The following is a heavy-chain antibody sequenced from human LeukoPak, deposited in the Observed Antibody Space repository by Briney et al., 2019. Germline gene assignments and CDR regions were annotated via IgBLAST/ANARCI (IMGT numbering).Heavy chain of an antibody. CDR2: IKQDGSVK. V-gene: IGHV3-7*03. CDR3: ARLSYSSGWYFDY. J-gene: IGHJ4*02. CDR1: GFTFSSYW. D-gene: IGHD6-19*01. Sequence: PGGSLRLSCAASGFTFSSYWMSWVRQAPGKGLEWVANIKQDGSVKYYVDSVKGRFTISRDNAKNSLYLQMNSLRAEDTAVYYCARLSYSSGWYFDYRGQGTLVTVSS.